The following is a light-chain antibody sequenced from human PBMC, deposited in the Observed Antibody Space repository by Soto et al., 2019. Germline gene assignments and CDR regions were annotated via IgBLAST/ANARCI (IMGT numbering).Light chain of an antibody. Sequence: EIVLTQSPGTLSLSPGERATLSCRASQSVDSSYLAWYQQKPGQAPRLLIYGTSSRATGIPDRFSGSGSGTDFTLTISRLEPEDFAVYYCQHYGSLGQGAKLEIK. CDR1: QSVDSSY. CDR3: QHYGS. J-gene: IGKJ2*01. V-gene: IGKV3-20*01. CDR2: GTS.